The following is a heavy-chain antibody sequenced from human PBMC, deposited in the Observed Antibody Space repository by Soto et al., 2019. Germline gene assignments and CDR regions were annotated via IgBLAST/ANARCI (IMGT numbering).Heavy chain of an antibody. Sequence: QITLKESGPTLVKPTQTLTLTCTFSGFSLSTSGVGVGWIRQPPGKALEWLALIYWDDDKRYSPSLKSRLTIPKDTSKNQVVLTMTNMDPVDTATYYCAHRPPAVWFGELGGDWFDPWGQGTLVTVSS. V-gene: IGHV2-5*02. CDR1: GFSLSTSGVG. CDR3: AHRPPAVWFGELGGDWFDP. D-gene: IGHD3-10*01. J-gene: IGHJ5*02. CDR2: IYWDDDK.